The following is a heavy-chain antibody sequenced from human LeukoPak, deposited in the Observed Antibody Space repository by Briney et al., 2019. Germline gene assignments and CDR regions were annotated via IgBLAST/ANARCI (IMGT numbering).Heavy chain of an antibody. D-gene: IGHD3-10*01. CDR3: ARATERVMVRGVLVPTYY. J-gene: IGHJ4*02. Sequence: ASVKVSCKASGYTFTSYYMHWVRQAPGQGLEWMGIINPSGGSTSYAQKFQGRVTMTRDTSTSTVYMELSSLGSGDTPVYYCARATERVMVRGVLVPTYYWGQGTLVTVSS. CDR2: INPSGGST. CDR1: GYTFTSYY. V-gene: IGHV1-46*01.